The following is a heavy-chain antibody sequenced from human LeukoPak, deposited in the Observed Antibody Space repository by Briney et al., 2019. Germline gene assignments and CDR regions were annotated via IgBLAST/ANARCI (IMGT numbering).Heavy chain of an antibody. J-gene: IGHJ6*02. CDR1: GFTFSDYY. V-gene: IGHV3-11*01. D-gene: IGHD3-3*01. CDR2: ISSSGSTK. CDR3: ARDKFTIFGVPVDGMDV. Sequence: GGSLRLSCAACGFTFSDYYMSWIRQAPGKGLEWVSYISSSGSTKYYADSVKGRFTISRDNAKNSLYLQMNSLRAEDAAVYYCARDKFTIFGVPVDGMDVWGQGTTVTVSS.